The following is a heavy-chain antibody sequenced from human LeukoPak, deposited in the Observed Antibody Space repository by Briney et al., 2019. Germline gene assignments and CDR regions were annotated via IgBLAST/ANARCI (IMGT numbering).Heavy chain of an antibody. CDR2: MNPNSGNT. Sequence: GASVKVSCKASGYTFTSYDINWVRQATGQGLEWMGWMNPNSGNTGYAQKFQGRVTITRNTSISTAYMELSSLRSEDTAVYYCARDPLHTYYYGSGSYPENWGQGTLVTVSS. D-gene: IGHD3-10*01. CDR1: GYTFTSYD. J-gene: IGHJ4*02. CDR3: ARDPLHTYYYGSGSYPEN. V-gene: IGHV1-8*03.